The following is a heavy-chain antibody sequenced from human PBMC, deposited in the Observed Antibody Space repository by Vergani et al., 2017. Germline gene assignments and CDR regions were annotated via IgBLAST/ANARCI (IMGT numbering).Heavy chain of an antibody. V-gene: IGHV3-15*07. CDR1: GFSFRNAW. CDR2: IKSTFDRGTT. CDR3: TTGHRYCGHGSCYWLRDHHYYGMDV. Sequence: EVQLVESGGGIVKPGGSLRLSCVASGFSFRNAWMNWVRRTPGKGLEWVGRIKSTFDRGTTDYAAAVKGRFTISRDDSKNTLFLQMNGLKTEDIGVYYCTTGHRYCGHGSCYWLRDHHYYGMDVWGQGTTVTGSS. J-gene: IGHJ6*02. D-gene: IGHD2-21*01.